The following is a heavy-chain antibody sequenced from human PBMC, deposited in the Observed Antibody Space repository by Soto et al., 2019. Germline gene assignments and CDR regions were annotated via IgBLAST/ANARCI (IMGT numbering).Heavy chain of an antibody. CDR2: IYVTGAV. Sequence: PSETLSLTCSVSGAALNSGNYYWSWIRQVPGKGLEWIGHIYVTGAVDYNPSLRDRITISQDTSERQFSLNLRLVTAADTAVYYCARLRIPTNNYKWFDPWGHGTLVTVSS. CDR3: ARLRIPTNNYKWFDP. J-gene: IGHJ5*02. CDR1: GAALNSGNYY. V-gene: IGHV4-31*03. D-gene: IGHD1-20*01.